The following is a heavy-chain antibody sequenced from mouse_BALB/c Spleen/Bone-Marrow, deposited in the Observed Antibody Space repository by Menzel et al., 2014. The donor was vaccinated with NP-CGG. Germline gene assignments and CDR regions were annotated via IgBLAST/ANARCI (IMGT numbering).Heavy chain of an antibody. CDR3: ARSRYDVGWFAY. V-gene: IGHV5-17*02. J-gene: IGHJ3*01. Sequence: EVQVVESGGGLVKSGGSLKLSCAASGFTFSSFGMHWVRQAPEKGLEWVAYIISGSNTIYYADTVKGRFTISRDNPKNTLFLQMTSLRSEDTAMYYCARSRYDVGWFAYWGQGTLVTVSA. CDR1: GFTFSSFG. D-gene: IGHD2-14*01. CDR2: IISGSNTI.